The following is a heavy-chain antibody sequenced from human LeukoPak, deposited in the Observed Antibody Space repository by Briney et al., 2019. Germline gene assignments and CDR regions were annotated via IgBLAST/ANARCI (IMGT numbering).Heavy chain of an antibody. CDR2: IKQDGSEK. J-gene: IGHJ4*02. V-gene: IGHV3-7*01. Sequence: GGSLRLSCAVSGFPFSTFWMSWVRQAPGKGLEWVANIKQDGSEKYYVDSVKGRFTISRDNAKNSLYLQMNSLRAEDTAVYYCARDLGIYSSGWYWDYWGQGTLVTVSS. CDR3: ARDLGIYSSGWYWDY. CDR1: GFPFSTFW. D-gene: IGHD6-19*01.